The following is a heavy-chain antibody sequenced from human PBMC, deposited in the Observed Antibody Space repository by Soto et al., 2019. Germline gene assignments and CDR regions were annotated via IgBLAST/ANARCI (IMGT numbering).Heavy chain of an antibody. Sequence: GGSLRLSCVVSGFTFKNYGMHWVRQAPGKGPEWLPMIYNYGSHTEYADSVKGRFTSPRDNSKSTLYVQMNSLKVADTAVYYCARGGAAVVGTCDCWGHGTLVAVSS. CDR3: ARGGAAVVGTCDC. V-gene: IGHV3-33*01. CDR2: IYNYGSHT. CDR1: GFTFKNYG. D-gene: IGHD6-19*01. J-gene: IGHJ4*01.